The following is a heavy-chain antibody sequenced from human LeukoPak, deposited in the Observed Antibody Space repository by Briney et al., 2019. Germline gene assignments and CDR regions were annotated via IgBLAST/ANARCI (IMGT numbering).Heavy chain of an antibody. V-gene: IGHV1-18*01. Sequence: EASVKVPCKASGYTFTTYGISWVRQAPGQGLEWMGWISAYNGNTNYAQKLQGRVTMTTDTSTSTAYMELRSLRSDDTAVYYCARVTIGSGGHNWFDPWGQGTLVTVSS. D-gene: IGHD3-10*01. CDR1: GYTFTTYG. J-gene: IGHJ5*02. CDR2: ISAYNGNT. CDR3: ARVTIGSGGHNWFDP.